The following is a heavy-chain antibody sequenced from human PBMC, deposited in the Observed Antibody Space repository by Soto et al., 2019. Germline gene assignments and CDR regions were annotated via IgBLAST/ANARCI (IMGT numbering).Heavy chain of an antibody. CDR1: GFTFSSYS. V-gene: IGHV3-48*02. D-gene: IGHD3-22*01. Sequence: ETLSLSCAASGFTFSSYSMNWVRQAPGKGLEWVSYITSSSSTTYYADSVKGRFTISRDNAKNSPYLQMNSLRDEDTAVYYCARDSTTYYYDSSGYYIDAFDIWGQGTMVTVSS. J-gene: IGHJ3*02. CDR2: ITSSSSTT. CDR3: ARDSTTYYYDSSGYYIDAFDI.